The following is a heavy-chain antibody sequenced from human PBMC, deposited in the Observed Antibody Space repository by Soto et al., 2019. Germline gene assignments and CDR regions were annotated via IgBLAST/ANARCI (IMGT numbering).Heavy chain of an antibody. V-gene: IGHV4-59*01. Sequence: QVQLQESGPGLVKPSETLSLTCTVSGGSISSYYWSWIRQPPGKGLEWIGYIYYSGSTNYNPSLKRRGTISVDTSKNQFPLKLSAVIAADTAVYYCAREEYCSGGSCSRLKHWGQGTLVTVSS. J-gene: IGHJ1*01. D-gene: IGHD2-15*01. CDR2: IYYSGST. CDR3: AREEYCSGGSCSRLKH. CDR1: GGSISSYY.